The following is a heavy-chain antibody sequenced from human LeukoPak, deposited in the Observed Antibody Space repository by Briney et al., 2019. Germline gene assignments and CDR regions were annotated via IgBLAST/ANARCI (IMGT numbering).Heavy chain of an antibody. J-gene: IGHJ4*02. CDR3: ARDRYDSSGYHGY. Sequence: GGSLRLSCAASGFSVSTNHMSWVRQAPGKGLEGVSIIYSGGSTFYADSVKGRFTISRDNSKNTLYLQMHSLRAEDTAVYYCARDRYDSSGYHGYWGQGTLVTVSS. V-gene: IGHV3-53*01. D-gene: IGHD3-22*01. CDR1: GFSVSTNH. CDR2: IYSGGST.